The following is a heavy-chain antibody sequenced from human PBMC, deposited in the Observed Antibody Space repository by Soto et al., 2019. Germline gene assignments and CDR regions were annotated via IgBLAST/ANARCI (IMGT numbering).Heavy chain of an antibody. CDR3: ARGSPRNTDFDY. Sequence: PGGSLRLSCAASGFPFSSYGMHWARQAPGKGLEWVAVIWYDGSNKYYADSVKGRFTISRDNSKNTLYLQMNSLRAEDTAVYYCARGSPRNTDFDYWGQGTLVTVSS. D-gene: IGHD1-1*01. V-gene: IGHV3-33*01. CDR1: GFPFSSYG. J-gene: IGHJ4*02. CDR2: IWYDGSNK.